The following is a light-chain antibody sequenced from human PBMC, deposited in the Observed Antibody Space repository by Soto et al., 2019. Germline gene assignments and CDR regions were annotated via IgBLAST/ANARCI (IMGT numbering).Light chain of an antibody. V-gene: IGKV1-6*01. CDR2: GAS. CDR1: QGIRND. J-gene: IGKJ2*01. CDR3: LQDYNYPRT. Sequence: AIQMTQSPSSLSASVGDRVTITCRASQGIRNDLGWYQQKSGKAPKLLIYGASNLQSGVPSRFSGSGSGTDFTLTISSLQPEDFVTYYCLQDYNYPRTFGQGTSLEIK.